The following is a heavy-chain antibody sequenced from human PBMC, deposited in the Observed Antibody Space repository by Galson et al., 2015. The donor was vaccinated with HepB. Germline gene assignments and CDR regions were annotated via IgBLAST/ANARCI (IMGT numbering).Heavy chain of an antibody. V-gene: IGHV3-21*01. CDR1: GFTFSSYS. CDR3: ARGSGYGDSNDY. D-gene: IGHD4-17*01. J-gene: IGHJ4*02. CDR2: ISNSSSYI. Sequence: SLRLSCAASGFTFSSYSMNWVRQAPGKGLEWVSSISNSSSYIYYADSVKGRFTISRDNAKNSLYLQMNSLRAEDTAVYYCARGSGYGDSNDYWGQGTLVTVSS.